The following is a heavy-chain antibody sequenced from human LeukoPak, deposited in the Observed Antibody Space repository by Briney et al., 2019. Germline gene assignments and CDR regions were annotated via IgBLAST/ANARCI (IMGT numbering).Heavy chain of an antibody. CDR3: ARSEINDYFKY. CDR2: ISQSGNT. Sequence: SSETLSLTCTVSGYSISSGYDWGWIRQAPGKGLEWLGSISQSGNTYNNPSLKSRVTLSVDTSKNQVSLKLTSVSAADTAVYYCARSEINDYFKYWGPGILVTVST. J-gene: IGHJ4*02. V-gene: IGHV4-38-2*02. D-gene: IGHD3-16*01. CDR1: GYSISSGYD.